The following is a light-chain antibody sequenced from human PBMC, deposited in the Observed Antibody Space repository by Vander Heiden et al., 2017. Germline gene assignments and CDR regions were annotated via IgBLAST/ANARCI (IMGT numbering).Light chain of an antibody. J-gene: IGKJ4*01. CDR3: QQYDNLPLGLT. V-gene: IGKV1-33*01. CDR1: QDISNY. CDR2: DAS. Sequence: DIQMTHSPSSLSASVGDRVTITCQASQDISNYLNWYQQKPGKAPKLLIYDASNLETEVPSRFSGSGSGTDFTFTISSLQPEDIATYYCQQYDNLPLGLTFGGGTKVEIK.